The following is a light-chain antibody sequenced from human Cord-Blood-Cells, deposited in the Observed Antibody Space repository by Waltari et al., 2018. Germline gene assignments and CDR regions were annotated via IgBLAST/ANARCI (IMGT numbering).Light chain of an antibody. Sequence: QSALTQPASVSGSPGQSITISCTGTSSDVGGYNYVSWYQQHPGKAPKLMIYDVSNRPSGVSNRVSGSKSGNTASLTISGLQAEDEADYYCSSYTSSSTWVFGGGTKLTFL. J-gene: IGLJ3*02. V-gene: IGLV2-14*03. CDR1: SSDVGGYNY. CDR2: DVS. CDR3: SSYTSSSTWV.